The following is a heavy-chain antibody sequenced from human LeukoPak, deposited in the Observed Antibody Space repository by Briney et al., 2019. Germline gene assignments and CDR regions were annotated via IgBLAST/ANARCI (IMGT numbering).Heavy chain of an antibody. CDR2: IYSGGST. CDR3: ARDRTTPEGYFDY. J-gene: IGHJ4*02. D-gene: IGHD4-17*01. CDR1: GFTVSSNY. V-gene: IGHV3-53*01. Sequence: GGSLRLSCAASGFTVSSNYMSWVRQAPGKGLEWASVIYSGGSTYYADSVKGRFTISRDNSKNTLYLQMNSLRAEDTAVYYCARDRTTPEGYFDYWGQGTLVTVSS.